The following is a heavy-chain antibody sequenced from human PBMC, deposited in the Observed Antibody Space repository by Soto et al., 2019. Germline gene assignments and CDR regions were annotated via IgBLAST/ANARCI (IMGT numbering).Heavy chain of an antibody. Sequence: GGSLRLSCAASGFTFSSYAMHWVRQAPGKGLEWVAVISYDGSNKYYADSVKGRFTISRDNSKNTLYLQMNSLRAEDTAVYYCARDNYYGSGKPCYGMDVWGQGTTVTVSS. J-gene: IGHJ6*02. CDR3: ARDNYYGSGKPCYGMDV. CDR1: GFTFSSYA. D-gene: IGHD3-10*01. V-gene: IGHV3-30-3*01. CDR2: ISYDGSNK.